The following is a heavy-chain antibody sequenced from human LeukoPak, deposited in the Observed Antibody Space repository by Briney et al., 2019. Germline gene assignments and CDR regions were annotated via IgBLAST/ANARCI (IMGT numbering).Heavy chain of an antibody. CDR2: ISSSGGNT. CDR3: AKDRNWGYFDF. CDR1: GFTFSDYY. D-gene: IGHD7-27*01. J-gene: IGHJ4*02. V-gene: IGHV3-23*01. Sequence: PGGSLRLSCAASGFTFSDYYMSWVRQAPGKGLEWVSAISSSGGNTYYSDSVKGRFTISRDSSKNTLYLQMSSLRAEDTAVYYCAKDRNWGYFDFWGLGTLVTVSS.